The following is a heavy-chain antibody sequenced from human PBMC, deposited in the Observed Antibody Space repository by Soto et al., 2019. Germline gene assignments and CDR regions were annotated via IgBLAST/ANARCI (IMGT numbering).Heavy chain of an antibody. CDR3: ARDVGITIFGVVNWFDP. Sequence: EVQLVESGGGLVKPGGSLRLSCAASGFTFSSYSMNWVRQAPGKGLEWVSSISSSSSYIYYADSVKGRFTISRDNAKNSLYLQMKSLRAEDTAVYYCARDVGITIFGVVNWFDPWGQGTLVTVSS. CDR1: GFTFSSYS. D-gene: IGHD3-3*01. V-gene: IGHV3-21*01. J-gene: IGHJ5*02. CDR2: ISSSSSYI.